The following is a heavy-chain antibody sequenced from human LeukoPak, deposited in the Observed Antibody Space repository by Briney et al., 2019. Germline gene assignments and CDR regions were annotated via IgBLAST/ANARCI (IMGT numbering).Heavy chain of an antibody. D-gene: IGHD2-2*01. CDR2: ISSSSSYI. CDR3: ARAVDCSSTSCYEGGFDY. J-gene: IGHJ4*02. Sequence: GGSLRLSCAASGFTFSSYSMNWVRQAPGKGLEWVSSISSSSSYIYYADSVKGRFTISRDNAKNSLYLQMNSLRAEDTAVYYCARAVDCSSTSCYEGGFDYWGQGTLVTVSS. CDR1: GFTFSSYS. V-gene: IGHV3-21*04.